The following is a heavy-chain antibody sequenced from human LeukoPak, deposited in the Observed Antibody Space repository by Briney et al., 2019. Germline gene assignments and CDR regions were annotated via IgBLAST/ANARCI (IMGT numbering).Heavy chain of an antibody. V-gene: IGHV4-30-2*01. D-gene: IGHD3-16*02. Sequence: PSETLSLTCTVSGGSISSGGYYWSWIRQPPGKGLEWIGYIYHSGSTYYNPSLKSRVTISVDTSKNQFSLKLSSVTAADTAVYYCATAGERLDYVWGSYRFDYWGQGTLVTVSS. CDR1: GGSISSGGYY. J-gene: IGHJ4*02. CDR3: ATAGERLDYVWGSYRFDY. CDR2: IYHSGST.